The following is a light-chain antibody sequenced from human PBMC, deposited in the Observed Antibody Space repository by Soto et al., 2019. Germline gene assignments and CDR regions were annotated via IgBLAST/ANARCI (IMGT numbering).Light chain of an antibody. CDR1: QGIGDT. CDR3: QQYGSSGT. V-gene: IGKV3-20*01. Sequence: RQSPATLSVSPGEGATLSCRASQGIGDTLAWYQHKPGQTPRLLIYGASNRATGIPDSFSGSASGTDFPLTISRLAPEDFAVYYCQQYGSSGTFGHGTKVDIK. J-gene: IGKJ1*01. CDR2: GAS.